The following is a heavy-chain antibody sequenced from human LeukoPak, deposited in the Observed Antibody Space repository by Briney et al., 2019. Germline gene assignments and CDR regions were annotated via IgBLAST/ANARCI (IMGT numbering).Heavy chain of an antibody. CDR2: ISSNGGST. J-gene: IGHJ4*02. V-gene: IGHV3-64D*09. D-gene: IGHD6-19*01. CDR1: GFTFSTYA. Sequence: GGSLRLSCSASGFTFSTYAMHWVRQAPGKGLESVSAISSNGGSTYYADSVKGRFTISRDNSKNTLYLQMSSLRAEDTAVYYCVKPARSGWYYFDYWGQGTLVTVSS. CDR3: VKPARSGWYYFDY.